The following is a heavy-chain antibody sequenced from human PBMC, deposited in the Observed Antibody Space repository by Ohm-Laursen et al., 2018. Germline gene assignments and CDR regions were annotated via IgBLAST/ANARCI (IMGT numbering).Heavy chain of an antibody. CDR2: ISYSGSS. J-gene: IGHJ4*02. Sequence: SETLSLTCTVSGGSISSYYWSWIRQPPGKGLEWIGYISYSGSSNYNPSLKSRVTISVDTSKNQFSLKLSSVTAADTAVYYCARGGLYFDYWGQGTLVTVSS. CDR3: ARGGLYFDY. CDR1: GGSISSYY. D-gene: IGHD3-16*01. V-gene: IGHV4-59*01.